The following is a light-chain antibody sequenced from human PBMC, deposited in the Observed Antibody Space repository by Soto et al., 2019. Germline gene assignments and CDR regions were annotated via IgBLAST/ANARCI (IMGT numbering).Light chain of an antibody. CDR2: EGN. J-gene: IGLJ2*01. Sequence: QSALTQPASVSGSPGQSITISCTGTSSDVGSYNLVSWYQQHPGKAPKLMIYEGNKRPSGVSNRFSGSKSGNTASLTISGLQAEDEADYFCSSYTDSSVVFGGGTKVPVL. V-gene: IGLV2-23*01. CDR3: SSYTDSSVV. CDR1: SSDVGSYNL.